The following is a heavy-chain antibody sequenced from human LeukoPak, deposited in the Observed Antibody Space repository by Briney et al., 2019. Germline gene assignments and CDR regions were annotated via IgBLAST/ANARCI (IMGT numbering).Heavy chain of an antibody. CDR2: IYYTGST. V-gene: IGHV4-31*03. Sequence: SQTLSLTCTVSGGSFTSGGYYWSWIRQPPGKGLEWMGYIYYTGSTHYNPSLKSRISMSVDTSKRQFSLNLMSVTGADTAIYYCARDKVTVTGNWFDSWGQGTLVTVSS. D-gene: IGHD4-17*01. J-gene: IGHJ5*01. CDR1: GGSFTSGGYY. CDR3: ARDKVTVTGNWFDS.